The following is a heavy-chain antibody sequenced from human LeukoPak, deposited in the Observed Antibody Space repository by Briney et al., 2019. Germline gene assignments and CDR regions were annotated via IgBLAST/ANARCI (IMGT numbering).Heavy chain of an antibody. Sequence: SVKVSCKASGGTFSSYAISWVREAPGQGLEWMGGIIPIFGTANYAQKFQGRVTITADESTSTAYMELSSLRSEDTAVYYCAREKIAAAANWFDPWGQGTLVTVSS. J-gene: IGHJ5*02. CDR3: AREKIAAAANWFDP. D-gene: IGHD6-13*01. V-gene: IGHV1-69*01. CDR1: GGTFSSYA. CDR2: IIPIFGTA.